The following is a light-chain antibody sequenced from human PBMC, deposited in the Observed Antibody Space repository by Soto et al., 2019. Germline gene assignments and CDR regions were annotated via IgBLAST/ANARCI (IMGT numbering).Light chain of an antibody. V-gene: IGKV3-11*01. J-gene: IGKJ2*01. CDR2: DAS. CDR1: QSVSSN. Sequence: EIVLTQSPATLSLSPGERATLSCRASQSVSSNLAWYQQKPGQAPRLLIYDASNRATGIPARFSGSGSGTDFTLTISSLEPEDIAVYYCQHRSNWAYTFGQGTKLEI. CDR3: QHRSNWAYT.